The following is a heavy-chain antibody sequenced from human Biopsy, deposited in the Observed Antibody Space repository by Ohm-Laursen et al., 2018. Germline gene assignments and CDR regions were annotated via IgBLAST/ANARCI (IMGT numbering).Heavy chain of an antibody. J-gene: IGHJ3*02. Sequence: GTLSLTCTVSGDSINNYYWSWIRQPAGKGLEWIGRIYTSGGPNYNLSLESRATMSVDTSKNQFSLNLRSVTAADTAVYYCARGTGRYYVYGAFDIWGQGTVVTVSS. V-gene: IGHV4-4*07. CDR1: GDSINNYY. CDR3: ARGTGRYYVYGAFDI. D-gene: IGHD1-26*01. CDR2: IYTSGGP.